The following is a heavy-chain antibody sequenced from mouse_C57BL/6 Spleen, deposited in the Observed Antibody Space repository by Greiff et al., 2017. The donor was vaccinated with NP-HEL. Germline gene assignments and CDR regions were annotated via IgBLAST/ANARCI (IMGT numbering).Heavy chain of an antibody. CDR1: GYTFTSYW. V-gene: IGHV1-55*01. D-gene: IGHD2-5*01. Sequence: QVQLQQPGAELVKPGASVKMSCKASGYTFTSYWITWVKQRPGQGLEWIGDIYPGSGSTNYNEKFKSKATLTVDTSSSTAYMQLSSQTSEDSAVYYCARSGYSNYVRYFDVWGTGTTVTVSS. J-gene: IGHJ1*03. CDR3: ARSGYSNYVRYFDV. CDR2: IYPGSGST.